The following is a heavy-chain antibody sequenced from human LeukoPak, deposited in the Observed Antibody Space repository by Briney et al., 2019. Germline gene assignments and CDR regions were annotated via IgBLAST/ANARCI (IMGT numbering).Heavy chain of an antibody. J-gene: IGHJ4*02. CDR3: ARAGEWLVDYFDY. Sequence: ASVKVSCXASGYTFTGYYMHWVRRAPGQGLEWMGRINPNSGGTNYAQKFQGRVTMTRDTSISTAYMELSRLRSDDTAVYYCARAGEWLVDYFDYWGQGTLVTVSS. D-gene: IGHD6-19*01. V-gene: IGHV1-2*06. CDR2: INPNSGGT. CDR1: GYTFTGYY.